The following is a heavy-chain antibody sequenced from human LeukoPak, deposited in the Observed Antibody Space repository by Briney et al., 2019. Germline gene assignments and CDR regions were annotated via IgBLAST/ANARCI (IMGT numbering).Heavy chain of an antibody. Sequence: SETLSLTCIVSGDSIINYYWSWIGQPAGKGLEWIGRIYTSGSTNYNPSLKSRVTISVDKSKDQVSLRLSSVTAADTAVYYCARTARSYNWYFDLWGRGTLVTVSS. CDR2: IYTSGST. CDR1: GDSIINYY. CDR3: ARTARSYNWYFDL. J-gene: IGHJ2*01. V-gene: IGHV4-4*07. D-gene: IGHD1-26*01.